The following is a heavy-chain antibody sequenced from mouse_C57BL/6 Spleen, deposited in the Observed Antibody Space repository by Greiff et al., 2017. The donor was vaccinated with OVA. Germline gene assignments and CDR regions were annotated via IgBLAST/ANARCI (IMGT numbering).Heavy chain of an antibody. D-gene: IGHD1-1*01. CDR1: GFTFSSYA. J-gene: IGHJ4*01. CDR3: ARASYGSSRYAMDY. CDR2: ISDGGSYT. V-gene: IGHV5-4*01. Sequence: VQLKESGGGLVKPGGSLKLSCAASGFTFSSYAMSWVRQTPEKRLEWVATISDGGSYTYYPDNVKGRFTISRDNAKNNLYLQMSHLKSEDTARYYCARASYGSSRYAMDYWGQGTSVTVSS.